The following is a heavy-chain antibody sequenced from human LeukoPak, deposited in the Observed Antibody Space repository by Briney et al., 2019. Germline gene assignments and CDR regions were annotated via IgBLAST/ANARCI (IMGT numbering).Heavy chain of an antibody. Sequence: GGSLRLSRAASGFTFSGTSMNWVRQAPGKGLEWVAVISYDGSNKYYADSVKGRFTISRDNSKNTLYLQMNSLRAEDTAVYYCARDFGVEMATNPEIGGYYYYGMDVWGQGTTVTVSS. CDR2: ISYDGSNK. D-gene: IGHD5-24*01. CDR3: ARDFGVEMATNPEIGGYYYYGMDV. V-gene: IGHV3-30-3*01. CDR1: GFTFSGTS. J-gene: IGHJ6*02.